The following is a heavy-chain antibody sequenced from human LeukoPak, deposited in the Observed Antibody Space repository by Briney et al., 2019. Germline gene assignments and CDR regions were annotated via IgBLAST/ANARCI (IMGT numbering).Heavy chain of an antibody. J-gene: IGHJ4*02. CDR3: ARGRYYDSSGYYYDFDY. CDR2: INHSGST. Sequence: GSLRLSCAASGFTFSSYAMSWVRQPPGKGLEWIGEINHSGSTNYNPSLKSRVTISVDTSKNQFSLKLSSVTAADTAVYYCARGRYYDSSGYYYDFDYWGQGTLVTVSS. CDR1: GFTFSSYA. D-gene: IGHD3-22*01. V-gene: IGHV4-34*01.